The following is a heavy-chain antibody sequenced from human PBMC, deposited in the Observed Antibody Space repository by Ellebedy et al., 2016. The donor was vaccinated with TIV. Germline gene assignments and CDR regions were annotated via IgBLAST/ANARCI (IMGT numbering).Heavy chain of an antibody. CDR1: GGSISSGDSY. J-gene: IGHJ3*02. V-gene: IGHV4-30-4*01. D-gene: IGHD1-7*01. Sequence: MPSETLSLTCTVSGGSISSGDSYWSWIRQPPGKGLEWIGYTYYTGSTYYNPSLKSRVTISVDTSKNQFSLKVSSVTAADTAVYYCARGVELDLRGDALDIWGQGTMVTVSS. CDR3: ARGVELDLRGDALDI. CDR2: TYYTGST.